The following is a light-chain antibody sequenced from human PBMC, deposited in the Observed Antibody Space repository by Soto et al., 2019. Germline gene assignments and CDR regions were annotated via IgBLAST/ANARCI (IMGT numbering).Light chain of an antibody. Sequence: IVMTQSPATLSVSPGERATLSCRASQSINSNLAWYQQKFGQAPRLLIYGASTRATGVPARFRGSGSGTEFTLTITSLQSEDFAVYYCQHYNNWPPWTFGQGTKVEI. V-gene: IGKV3-15*01. J-gene: IGKJ1*01. CDR1: QSINSN. CDR3: QHYNNWPPWT. CDR2: GAS.